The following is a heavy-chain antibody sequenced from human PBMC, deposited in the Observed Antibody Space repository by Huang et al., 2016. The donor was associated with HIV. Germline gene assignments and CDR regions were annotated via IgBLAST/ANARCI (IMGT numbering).Heavy chain of an antibody. CDR3: AKVTLGFDY. Sequence: QVQLVESGGGVVQPGGSLRLSCAASGFTFSSYGMHWVRQAPGLGLEWVAFIQYDGTKKYYADYVKGRFNISRDNSKNTVHLQMNNLTVEDTAVYYCAKVTLGFDYWGQGTLVTVSS. J-gene: IGHJ4*02. V-gene: IGHV3-30*02. CDR1: GFTFSSYG. CDR2: IQYDGTKK. D-gene: IGHD2-15*01.